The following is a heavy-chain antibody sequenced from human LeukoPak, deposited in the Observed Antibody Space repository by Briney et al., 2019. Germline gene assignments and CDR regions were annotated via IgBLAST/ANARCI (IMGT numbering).Heavy chain of an antibody. V-gene: IGHV4-39*01. CDR3: ARGYCSGCCCFHDY. J-gene: IGHJ4*02. CDR1: GGSISTSTYY. CDR2: ISYSGST. D-gene: IGHD2-15*01. Sequence: SETLSLTCTVSGGSISTSTYYWGWIRQPPGKGLEWIGSISYSGSTYNNPSLKSRVTISVDTSKNQFSLELSSVTAPDSAVYYCARGYCSGCCCFHDYWGQGTLVTVSS.